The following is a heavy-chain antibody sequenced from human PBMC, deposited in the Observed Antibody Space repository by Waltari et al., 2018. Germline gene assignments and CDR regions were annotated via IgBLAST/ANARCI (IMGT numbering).Heavy chain of an antibody. CDR1: GFPFSSFA. CDR2: ISEGGGRT. CDR3: AKIGVRAATGGFDY. D-gene: IGHD6-25*01. Sequence: EVQLLESGGGLVQPGGSLRLSCDASGFPFSSFALYWVRQAPGKGLEWVAAISEGGGRTFYADSVNGRFSISRDNSKNTLYLQMNSLTGEDTAVYYCAKIGVRAATGGFDYWGQGTLVTVSS. J-gene: IGHJ4*02. V-gene: IGHV3-23*01.